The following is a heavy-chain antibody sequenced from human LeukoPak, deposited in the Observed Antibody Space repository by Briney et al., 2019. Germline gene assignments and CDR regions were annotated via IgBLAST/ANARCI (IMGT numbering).Heavy chain of an antibody. CDR2: INPSGGST. Sequence: GASVKVSCKASGYTFTSYYVHWVRQAPGQGLEWMGIINPSGGSTSYAQKFQGRVTMTRDTSTSTVYMELSSLRSEDTAVYYCAREGHRGYSRLGAFDIWGQGTMVTVSS. CDR1: GYTFTSYY. V-gene: IGHV1-46*03. CDR3: AREGHRGYSRLGAFDI. J-gene: IGHJ3*02. D-gene: IGHD5-18*01.